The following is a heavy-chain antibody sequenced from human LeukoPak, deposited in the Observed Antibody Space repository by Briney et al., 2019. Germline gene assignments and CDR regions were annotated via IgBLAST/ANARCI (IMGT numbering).Heavy chain of an antibody. CDR3: ASIPTYYDILTGYSGYTWFDP. D-gene: IGHD3-9*01. CDR1: GGSISSYY. V-gene: IGHV4-59*01. Sequence: SETLSLTCTVSGGSISSYYWSWIRQPPGKGLEWIGYIYYSGITNYNPSLKSRVTMSVDTSKNQFSLKLNSVTAADTAVYYCASIPTYYDILTGYSGYTWFDPWGQGTLVTVSS. CDR2: IYYSGIT. J-gene: IGHJ5*02.